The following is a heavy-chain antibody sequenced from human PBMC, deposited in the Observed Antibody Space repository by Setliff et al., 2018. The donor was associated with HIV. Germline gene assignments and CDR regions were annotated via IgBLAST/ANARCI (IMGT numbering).Heavy chain of an antibody. J-gene: IGHJ6*03. CDR3: SRGGGILTGYWGNHRSYYMDV. V-gene: IGHV4-4*08. D-gene: IGHD3-9*01. CDR1: GASISGSF. Sequence: LSLTCTVSGASISGSFWSWIRQPPGKGLEWIGYLYSNGITANYNPSLKGRVNISVGTSRNQFSLRLTSVTAADTAVYYCSRGGGILTGYWGNHRSYYMDVWDKGTTVTVSS. CDR2: LYSNGIT.